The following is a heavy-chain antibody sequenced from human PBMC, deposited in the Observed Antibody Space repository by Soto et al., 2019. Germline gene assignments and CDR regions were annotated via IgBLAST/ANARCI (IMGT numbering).Heavy chain of an antibody. Sequence: GASVKVSCKASGYTFTSYDINWVRQATGQGLEWMGWMNPNSGNTGYAQKFQGRVTMTRNTSISTAYMELSSLRSEDTAVYYCARGPDYGRNYYYGMDVWGQGTTVTVSS. CDR2: MNPNSGNT. D-gene: IGHD4-17*01. J-gene: IGHJ6*02. V-gene: IGHV1-8*01. CDR3: ARGPDYGRNYYYGMDV. CDR1: GYTFTSYD.